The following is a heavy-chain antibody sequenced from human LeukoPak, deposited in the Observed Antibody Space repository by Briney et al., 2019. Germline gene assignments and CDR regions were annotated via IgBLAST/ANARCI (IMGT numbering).Heavy chain of an antibody. CDR2: IYYSGST. J-gene: IGHJ3*02. CDR1: GGSIGSTNYY. D-gene: IGHD6-13*01. Sequence: SETLSLTCTVSGGSIGSTNYYWSWIRQPPGKGLEWIGYIYYSGSTNYNPSLKSRVTISVDTSKNQFSLKLSSVTAADTAVYYCAREMGSAAGTSDAFDIWGQGTMVTVSS. CDR3: AREMGSAAGTSDAFDI. V-gene: IGHV4-61*01.